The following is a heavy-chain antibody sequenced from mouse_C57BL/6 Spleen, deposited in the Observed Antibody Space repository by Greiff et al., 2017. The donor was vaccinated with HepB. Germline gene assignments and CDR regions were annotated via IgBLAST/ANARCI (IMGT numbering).Heavy chain of an antibody. CDR2: INPYNGGT. CDR1: GYTFTDYY. Sequence: VQLQQPGPELVKPGASVKMSCKASGYTFTDYYMHWVKQSHVQGLEWIGYINPYNGGTNYNQKFKGKATLTVNKSSSTAYMELRSLTSEDSAVYYCARSRHVLDVWGTGTTLTVSS. CDR3: ARSRHVLDV. J-gene: IGHJ1*03. V-gene: IGHV1-22*01.